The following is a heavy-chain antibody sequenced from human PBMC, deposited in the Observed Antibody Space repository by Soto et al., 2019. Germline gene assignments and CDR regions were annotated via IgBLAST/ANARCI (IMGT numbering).Heavy chain of an antibody. Sequence: GGSLRLSCAASGFTFSSYAMHWVRQAPGKGLEYVSAISSNGGSTYYANSVKGRFTISRDNSKNTLYLQMGSLRAEDMAVYYCARAHWDPRGPYYYYYYMDVWGKGTTVTVSS. D-gene: IGHD7-27*01. CDR1: GFTFSSYA. CDR3: ARAHWDPRGPYYYYYYMDV. V-gene: IGHV3-64*01. CDR2: ISSNGGST. J-gene: IGHJ6*03.